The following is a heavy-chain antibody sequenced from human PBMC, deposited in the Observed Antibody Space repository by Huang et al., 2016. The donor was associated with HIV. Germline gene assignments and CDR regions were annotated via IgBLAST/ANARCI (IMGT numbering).Heavy chain of an antibody. CDR1: GYSFTSYW. D-gene: IGHD4-17*01. V-gene: IGHV5-51*01. CDR3: ARLFDYGDTFDY. J-gene: IGHJ4*02. CDR2: IFLDASDT. Sequence: EVQLVQSGAEVKKPGESLKIFCKGFGYSFTSYWIGWVRQMPGKGRELVVSIFLDASDTRYSTSFRGHVTISADKSVSTAYLQWSDLKASDTAMYYCARLFDYGDTFDYWGQGTLVTVSS.